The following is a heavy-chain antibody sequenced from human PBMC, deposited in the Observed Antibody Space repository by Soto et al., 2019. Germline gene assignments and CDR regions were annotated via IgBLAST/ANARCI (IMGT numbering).Heavy chain of an antibody. CDR3: ARHVRAVVAATGDFDY. Sequence: SETLSLTCTVSGGSISSSSYYWGWIRQPPGKGLEWIGSIYYSGSTYYNPSLKSRVTISVDTSKNQFSLKLSSVTAADTAVYYCARHVRAVVAATGDFDYWGQGTLVTVSS. D-gene: IGHD2-15*01. J-gene: IGHJ4*02. V-gene: IGHV4-39*01. CDR1: GGSISSSSYY. CDR2: IYYSGST.